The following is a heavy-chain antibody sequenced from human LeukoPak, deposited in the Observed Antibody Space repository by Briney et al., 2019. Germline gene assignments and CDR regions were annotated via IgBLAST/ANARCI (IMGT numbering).Heavy chain of an antibody. V-gene: IGHV1-18*01. D-gene: IGHD2-15*01. CDR1: GYTFTSYG. J-gene: IGHJ6*02. CDR3: ARDRMVGYCSGGSCYSGDYYYYGMDV. CDR2: ISAYNGNT. Sequence: ASVKVSCKASGYTFTSYGISWAQQAPGQGLEWMGWISAYNGNTNYAQKLQGRVTMTTDTSTSTAYMELRSLRSDDTAVYYCARDRMVGYCSGGSCYSGDYYYYGMDVWGQGTTVTVSS.